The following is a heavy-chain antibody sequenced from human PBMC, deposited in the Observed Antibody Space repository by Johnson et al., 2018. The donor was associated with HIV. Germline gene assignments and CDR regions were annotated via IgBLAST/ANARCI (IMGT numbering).Heavy chain of an antibody. Sequence: QVQLVESGGGVVQPGRSLRLACAASGFIFSDYAMHWVRLAPGKGLEWVAVPSYDGTNKYFADSVKGRFTISRDNSKNTLYLQMSSLRAEDTAVYYCARGGIIHDAFDIWGQGTMVTVSS. CDR1: GFIFSDYA. D-gene: IGHD1-1*01. CDR3: ARGGIIHDAFDI. V-gene: IGHV3-30*04. J-gene: IGHJ3*02. CDR2: PSYDGTNK.